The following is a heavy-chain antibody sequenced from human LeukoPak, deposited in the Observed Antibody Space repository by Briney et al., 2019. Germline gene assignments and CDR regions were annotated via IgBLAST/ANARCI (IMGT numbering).Heavy chain of an antibody. Sequence: AAVKDSCKASLYTFTSYGISRVLQAPGQRLEYMGWISAYNGNTNYAQKLQGRVTMTTDTSTSTTSMELRSLRSDETAVYYCARDGFEYSTSWDKWFDPWGQGTLVTVSS. CDR2: ISAYNGNT. J-gene: IGHJ5*02. V-gene: IGHV1-18*01. D-gene: IGHD6-6*01. CDR3: ARDGFEYSTSWDKWFDP. CDR1: LYTFTSYG.